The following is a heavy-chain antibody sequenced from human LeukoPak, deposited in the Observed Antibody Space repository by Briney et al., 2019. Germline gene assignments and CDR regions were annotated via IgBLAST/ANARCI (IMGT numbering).Heavy chain of an antibody. J-gene: IGHJ5*02. CDR3: ATDAIAAAGTRGWFDP. CDR1: GYTLTELS. CDR2: FDPEDGET. Sequence: ASVKVSCKVSGYTLTELSMHWVRQAPGKGLEWMGGFDPEDGETIYAQKFQGRVTMTGDTSTDTAYMELSSLRSEDTAVYYCATDAIAAAGTRGWFDPWGQGTLVTVSS. V-gene: IGHV1-24*01. D-gene: IGHD6-13*01.